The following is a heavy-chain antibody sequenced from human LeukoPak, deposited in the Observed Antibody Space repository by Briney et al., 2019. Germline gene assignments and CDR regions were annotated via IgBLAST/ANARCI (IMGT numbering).Heavy chain of an antibody. J-gene: IGHJ4*02. V-gene: IGHV4-59*01. Sequence: SETLSLTCSVSGGSISNYYWSWIRQPPGKGLEWIGYIYYSGSTNYNPSLKSRVTISVDTSKNQFSLKLSSVTAADTAVYHCARCSGGTCYQSGYFDYWGQGTLVTVSS. CDR1: GGSISNYY. CDR2: IYYSGST. D-gene: IGHD2-15*01. CDR3: ARCSGGTCYQSGYFDY.